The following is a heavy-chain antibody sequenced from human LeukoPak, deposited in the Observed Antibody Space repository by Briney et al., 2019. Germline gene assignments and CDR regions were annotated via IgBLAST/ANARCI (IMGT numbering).Heavy chain of an antibody. CDR3: AKEKGITMIVVVRYYFGY. J-gene: IGHJ4*02. CDR2: ISGSGGST. Sequence: PGGSLRLSCAASGFTFSSYAMSLVRQAPGKGLEWVSAISGSGGSTYYADSVKGRFTISRDNSKNTLYLQMNSLRAEDTAVYYCAKEKGITMIVVVRYYFGYWGQGTLVTVSS. D-gene: IGHD3-22*01. V-gene: IGHV3-23*01. CDR1: GFTFSSYA.